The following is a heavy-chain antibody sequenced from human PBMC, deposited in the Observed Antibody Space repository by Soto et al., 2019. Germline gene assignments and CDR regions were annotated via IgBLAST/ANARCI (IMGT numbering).Heavy chain of an antibody. CDR1: GFTFSTYA. Sequence: EVQLLESGRGLVQPEGSLRLSCAASGFTFSTYAMSWVRQAPGKGLEWVSGISGGGGTTYYADSVKGRFTISRDNSKNTVYLQVNSLRAEDTAVYYCAKDQAGAGTISRYFQDWGQGTLVTVSS. CDR3: AKDQAGAGTISRYFQD. J-gene: IGHJ1*01. CDR2: ISGGGGTT. D-gene: IGHD6-13*01. V-gene: IGHV3-23*01.